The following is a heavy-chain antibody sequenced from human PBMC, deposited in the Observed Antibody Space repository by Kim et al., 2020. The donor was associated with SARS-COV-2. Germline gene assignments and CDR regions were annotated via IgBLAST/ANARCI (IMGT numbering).Heavy chain of an antibody. CDR3: ARGLPDILTGYHIERDYYYSMDV. D-gene: IGHD3-9*01. J-gene: IGHJ6*02. V-gene: IGHV3-30*04. CDR1: GFTFSSYA. Sequence: GGSLRLSCAASGFTFSSYAMHWVRQAPGKGLEWVAVISYDGSNKYYADSVKGRFTISRDNSKNTLYLQMNSLRAEDTAVYYCARGLPDILTGYHIERDYYYSMDVWRQGTTVTVSS. CDR2: ISYDGSNK.